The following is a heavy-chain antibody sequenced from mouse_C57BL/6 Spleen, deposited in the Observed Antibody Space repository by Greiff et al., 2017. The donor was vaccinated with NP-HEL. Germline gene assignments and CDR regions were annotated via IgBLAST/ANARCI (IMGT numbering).Heavy chain of an antibody. Sequence: EVKVVESGGGLVKPGGSLKLSCAASGFTFSSYTMSWVRQTPEKRLEWVATISGGGGNTYYPDSVKGRFTISRDNAKNTLYLQMSSLRSEDTALYYCARLHYDWYFDVWGTGTTVTVSS. D-gene: IGHD1-2*01. CDR1: GFTFSSYT. J-gene: IGHJ1*03. CDR2: ISGGGGNT. V-gene: IGHV5-9*01. CDR3: ARLHYDWYFDV.